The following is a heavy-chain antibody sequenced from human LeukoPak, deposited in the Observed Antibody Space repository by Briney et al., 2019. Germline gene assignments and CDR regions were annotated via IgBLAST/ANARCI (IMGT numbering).Heavy chain of an antibody. CDR3: TRHGPTWGYGDDDADY. V-gene: IGHV3-73*01. J-gene: IGHJ4*01. D-gene: IGHD4-17*01. Sequence: GGSLRLSCAASGFTFSGSAMHWVRQASGKGLEWVGRIRSKANSYATAYAASVKGRFTISRDDSKNTAYLQMNSLKTEDTAVYYCTRHGPTWGYGDDDADYWGQEPWSPSPQ. CDR2: IRSKANSYAT. CDR1: GFTFSGSA.